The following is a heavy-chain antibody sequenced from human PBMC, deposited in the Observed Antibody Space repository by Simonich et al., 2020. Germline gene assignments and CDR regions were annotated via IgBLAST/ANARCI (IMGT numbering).Heavy chain of an antibody. CDR3: ARASRGTWWYYYFDY. V-gene: IGHV1-18*01. CDR1: GYTFNSYG. Sequence: QVQLVQSGAEVKKPGASVKVSCKASGYTFNSYGISWVRQAPGKGLEWMGWISAYNGNKNYAQKIQGRGNMTTAKSTRTAYMGLRSLRSDDTAVYYCARASRGTWWYYYFDYWGQGTLVTVSS. CDR2: ISAYNGNK. J-gene: IGHJ4*02. D-gene: IGHD2-15*01.